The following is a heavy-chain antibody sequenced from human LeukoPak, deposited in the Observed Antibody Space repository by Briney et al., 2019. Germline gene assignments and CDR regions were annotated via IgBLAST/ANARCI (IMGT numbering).Heavy chain of an antibody. Sequence: ASVKVSCKVSGYTLTELSMNWVRQAPGQGRGWMGGFYPEDGEKIYAQKFQGRVTLTKDTSTNTAYMELSGLRSEDTAVYYCATGVGATTLDYWGQGTLVTVSS. D-gene: IGHD1-26*01. V-gene: IGHV1-24*01. CDR3: ATGVGATTLDY. CDR2: FYPEDGEK. CDR1: GYTLTELS. J-gene: IGHJ4*02.